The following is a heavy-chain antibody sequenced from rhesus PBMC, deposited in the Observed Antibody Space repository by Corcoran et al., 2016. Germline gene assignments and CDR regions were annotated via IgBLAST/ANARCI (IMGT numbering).Heavy chain of an antibody. Sequence: EVQLVESGGGLAKPGGSLRLSCAASGFSFSDYYLYWVRQAPGMGLAWVSVISYTGGSTYYADSVKGRFTISRENAKNTLYLQMDSLRAEDTAVYYCARDFTYYYSGSYGLDYWGRGVLVTVSS. J-gene: IGHJ4*01. V-gene: IGHV3S18*01. CDR2: ISYTGGST. CDR3: ARDFTYYYSGSYGLDY. D-gene: IGHD3-16*01. CDR1: GFSFSDYY.